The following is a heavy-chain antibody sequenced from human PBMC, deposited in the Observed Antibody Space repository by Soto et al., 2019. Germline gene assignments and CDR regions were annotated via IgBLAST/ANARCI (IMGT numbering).Heavy chain of an antibody. D-gene: IGHD2-15*01. Sequence: PGESLKISCKGSGYSFTSYWIGWVRQMPGKGLEWMGIIYPGDSDTRYSPSFQGQVTISADKSISTAYLQWSSLKASDTAMYYCARRPSGGSLYYYYGMDVWGRGTTVTVAS. CDR2: IYPGDSDT. J-gene: IGHJ6*02. CDR1: GYSFTSYW. CDR3: ARRPSGGSLYYYYGMDV. V-gene: IGHV5-51*01.